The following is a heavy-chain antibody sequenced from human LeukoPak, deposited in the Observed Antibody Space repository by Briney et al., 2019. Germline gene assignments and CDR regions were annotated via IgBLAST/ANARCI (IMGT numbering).Heavy chain of an antibody. CDR3: ARDLGSWYRPDAFDM. Sequence: KFQGRVTMTTDTSTRTAYMELRSLRSDDTAVYYCARDLGSWYRPDAFDMWGQGTMVTVSS. V-gene: IGHV1-18*01. D-gene: IGHD2-15*01. J-gene: IGHJ3*02.